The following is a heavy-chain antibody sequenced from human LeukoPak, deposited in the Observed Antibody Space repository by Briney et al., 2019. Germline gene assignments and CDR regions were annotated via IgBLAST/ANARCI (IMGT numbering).Heavy chain of an antibody. J-gene: IGHJ4*02. Sequence: ASVTVSCKVSGYTLTELSMHWVRQAPGKGLEWMGGFDPEDGETIYAQKFQGRVTTTGDTSTDTAYMELSSLRSEDTAVYYCATQTQRYCSGGSCLDYWGQGTLVTVSS. CDR1: GYTLTELS. V-gene: IGHV1-24*01. CDR2: FDPEDGET. CDR3: ATQTQRYCSGGSCLDY. D-gene: IGHD2-15*01.